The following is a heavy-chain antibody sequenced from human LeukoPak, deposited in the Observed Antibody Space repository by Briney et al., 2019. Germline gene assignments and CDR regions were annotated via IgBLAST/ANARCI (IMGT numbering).Heavy chain of an antibody. V-gene: IGHV7-4-1*02. CDR2: INTNSGNP. Sequence: ASVKVSCKASGYTFTSYTINWVRQAPGQGLEWMGWINTNSGNPTYAQGFTGRFVISLDTSVSTAYLQISSLKASDTAMYYCARGPPSQFWPLYYFDYWGQGTLVTVSS. CDR1: GYTFTSYT. CDR3: ARGPPSQFWPLYYFDY. J-gene: IGHJ4*02. D-gene: IGHD3-3*01.